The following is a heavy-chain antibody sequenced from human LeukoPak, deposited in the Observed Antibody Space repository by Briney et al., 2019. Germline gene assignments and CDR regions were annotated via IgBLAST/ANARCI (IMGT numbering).Heavy chain of an antibody. J-gene: IGHJ5*02. Sequence: GASVKVSCKASGYTFTSYYMHWVRQAPGQGLEWMGIINPSGGSTSYAQKFQGRVTMTRDTSTSTVYMELSSLRSEDTAVYYCVRGAGYYDSRESWFDPWGQGTLVTVSS. D-gene: IGHD3-22*01. CDR3: VRGAGYYDSRESWFDP. CDR1: GYTFTSYY. V-gene: IGHV1-46*01. CDR2: INPSGGST.